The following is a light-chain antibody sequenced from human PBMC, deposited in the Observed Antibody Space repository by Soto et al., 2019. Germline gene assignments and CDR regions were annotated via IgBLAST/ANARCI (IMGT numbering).Light chain of an antibody. Sequence: EIVMTQSPATLSVSPGERATLSCRASQSVNSMLAWYQQKPGQAPRLLIYGASTRATGIPARFSGSGSGTEFTLTISSLQSEDFAVYYCQKYNEWPLTFGGGTKVDI. V-gene: IGKV3-15*01. CDR2: GAS. J-gene: IGKJ4*01. CDR3: QKYNEWPLT. CDR1: QSVNSM.